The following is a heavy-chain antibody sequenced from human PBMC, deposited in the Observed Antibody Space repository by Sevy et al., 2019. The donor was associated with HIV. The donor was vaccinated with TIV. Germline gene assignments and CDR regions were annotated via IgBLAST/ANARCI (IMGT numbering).Heavy chain of an antibody. D-gene: IGHD3-22*01. CDR3: ARAGDSSGYYYR. CDR1: GYTFTGYY. J-gene: IGHJ4*02. V-gene: IGHV1-2*06. Sequence: ASVKVSCKASGYTFTGYYMHWVRQAPGQGLEWMGRINPNSGGTNYAQKFQGRVTMTRDTSISTAYMELGRLRSDDTAVYYCARAGDSSGYYYRWGQGTLVTVSS. CDR2: INPNSGGT.